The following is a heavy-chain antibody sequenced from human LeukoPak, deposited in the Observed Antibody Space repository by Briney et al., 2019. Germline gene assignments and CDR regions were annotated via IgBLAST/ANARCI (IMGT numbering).Heavy chain of an antibody. CDR3: SHRQNSDYGY. Sequence: SGPTLVNPTQTLTLTCTISGFALSHSGVAVGWIRQPPGKAPEWPALIYGNDDVRYSPSLQSRLTITKDTSKNQVVLTMTDMDPVDTATYYCSHRQNSDYGYWGQGTLVTVSS. J-gene: IGHJ4*02. CDR2: IYGNDDV. CDR1: GFALSHSGVA. D-gene: IGHD4-17*01. V-gene: IGHV2-5*01.